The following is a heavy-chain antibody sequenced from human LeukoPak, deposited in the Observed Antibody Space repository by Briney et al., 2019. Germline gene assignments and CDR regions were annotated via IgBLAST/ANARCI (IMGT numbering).Heavy chain of an antibody. CDR2: IFSGGST. J-gene: IGHJ4*02. CDR3: ARGGLEDQ. V-gene: IGHV3-53*01. CDR1: GFSVRSAH. D-gene: IGHD2-15*01. Sequence: GGSLRLSCAASGFSVRSAHMHWVSQAPGKGLEWVSVIFSGGSTAYADSVKGRFTISRDISKNMVYLQMNNLRVEDTALYYCARGGLEDQWGQGTLVTVSS.